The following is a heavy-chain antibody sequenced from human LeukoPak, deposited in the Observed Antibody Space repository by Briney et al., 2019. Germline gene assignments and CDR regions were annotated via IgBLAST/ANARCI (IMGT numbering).Heavy chain of an antibody. CDR1: GFAFSSYD. V-gene: IGHV3-7*03. CDR2: INHNGNVN. Sequence: GGSLRLSCAASGFAFSSYDMNWARQAPGKGLEWVASINHNGNVNYYVDSVKGRFTISRDNAKNSLYLQMSNLRAEDTAVYFWARGGGLDVWGQGATVTVSS. CDR3: ARGGGLDV. D-gene: IGHD1-26*01. J-gene: IGHJ6*02.